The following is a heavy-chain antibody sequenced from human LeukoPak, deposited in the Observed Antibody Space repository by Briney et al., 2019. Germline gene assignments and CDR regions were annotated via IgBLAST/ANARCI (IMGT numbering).Heavy chain of an antibody. Sequence: SQTLSLTCTVSGGSINSDSYYCSWIRQPAGKGLEWIGRIYTSGSTNYNPSLKSRVTISVDTSTNQFSLKLSSVTAADTAVYYCARGSQYYYDSTGYYSHDFWGQGTLVTVSS. CDR3: ARGSQYYYDSTGYYSHDF. CDR1: GGSINSDSYY. J-gene: IGHJ4*02. V-gene: IGHV4-61*02. D-gene: IGHD3-22*01. CDR2: IYTSGST.